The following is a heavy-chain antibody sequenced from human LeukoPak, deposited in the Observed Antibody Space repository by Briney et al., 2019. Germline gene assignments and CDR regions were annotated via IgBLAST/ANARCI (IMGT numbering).Heavy chain of an antibody. V-gene: IGHV4-39*07. CDR3: AREETVVVAATGTTPQTGGYNWFDP. CDR2: IYYSGST. J-gene: IGHJ5*02. CDR1: GGSISSSSYY. D-gene: IGHD2-15*01. Sequence: SETLSLTCTVSGGSISSSSYYWGWIRQPPGKGLEWIGSIYYSGSTYYNPSLKSRVTISVDTSKNQFSLKLSSVTAADTAVYYCAREETVVVAATGTTPQTGGYNWFDPWGQGTLVTVSS.